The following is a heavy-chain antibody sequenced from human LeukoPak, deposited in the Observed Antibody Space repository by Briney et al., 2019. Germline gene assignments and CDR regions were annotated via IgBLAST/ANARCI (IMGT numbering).Heavy chain of an antibody. CDR1: GFTFDDYA. CDR2: ISWDGGST. J-gene: IGHJ4*02. Sequence: GGSLRLSCAASGFTFDDYAMHWVRQAPGKGLEWVSLISWDGGSTYYADSVKGRFTISRDNSKNSLYLQMNSLRAEDTALYYCAKDMLGRGNIRYFDWPTSTGSDYWGQGTLVTVSS. CDR3: AKDMLGRGNIRYFDWPTSTGSDY. D-gene: IGHD3-9*01. V-gene: IGHV3-43D*03.